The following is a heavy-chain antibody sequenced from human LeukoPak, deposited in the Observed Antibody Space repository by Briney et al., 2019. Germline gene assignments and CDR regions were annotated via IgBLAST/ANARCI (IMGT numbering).Heavy chain of an antibody. J-gene: IGHJ4*02. CDR1: GFTFSSYA. CDR3: AKGGWVGYCSSTSCYWGFDY. D-gene: IGHD2-2*01. CDR2: ISGSGGGT. V-gene: IGHV3-23*01. Sequence: GGPLRLSCAASGFTFSSYAMSWVRQAPGKGLEWVSAISGSGGGTYYADSVKGRFTISRDNSKNTLYLQMNSLRAEDTAVYYCAKGGWVGYCSSTSCYWGFDYWGQGTLVTVTS.